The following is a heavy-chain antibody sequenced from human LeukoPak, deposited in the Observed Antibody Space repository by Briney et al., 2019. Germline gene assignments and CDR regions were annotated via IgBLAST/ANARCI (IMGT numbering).Heavy chain of an antibody. V-gene: IGHV3-33*01. J-gene: IGHJ6*02. Sequence: GRSLRLSCAASGFTFSSYGMHWVRQAPGKGLEWVAVIWYDGSNKYYADSVKGRFTISRDNSKNTLYLQMNSLRAEDTAVYYCARFVVVPAAFGYYYYGMDVWGQGTTVTVSS. D-gene: IGHD2-2*01. CDR3: ARFVVVPAAFGYYYYGMDV. CDR2: IWYDGSNK. CDR1: GFTFSSYG.